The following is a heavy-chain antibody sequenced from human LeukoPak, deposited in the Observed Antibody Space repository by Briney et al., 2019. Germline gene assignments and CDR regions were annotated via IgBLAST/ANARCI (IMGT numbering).Heavy chain of an antibody. Sequence: SETLSLTCSVSGYSISSGYYWAWIRQPPGKGLEWIASIYQSGTTYYNPSLKSRVTISVDTSKNQFSLKLSSVTAADTAVYNCARSGYDGLDYWGQGTLVTVSS. J-gene: IGHJ4*02. V-gene: IGHV4-38-2*01. CDR1: GYSISSGYY. D-gene: IGHD5-12*01. CDR3: ARSGYDGLDY. CDR2: IYQSGTT.